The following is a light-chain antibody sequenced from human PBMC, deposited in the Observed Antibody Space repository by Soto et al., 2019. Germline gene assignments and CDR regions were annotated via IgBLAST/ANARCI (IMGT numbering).Light chain of an antibody. V-gene: IGKV3-15*01. CDR1: QSIRTN. CDR3: QQYGSTPPVT. J-gene: IGKJ4*01. CDR2: GAS. Sequence: EIVLTQSPATLSVSAGGTVTLSCRASQSIRTNVAWYQQIPGQAPRLLVYGASTRATGVPARFSGSGSGIEFTLTIRRLEADDFAVYYCQQYGSTPPVTFGGGTKVEIK.